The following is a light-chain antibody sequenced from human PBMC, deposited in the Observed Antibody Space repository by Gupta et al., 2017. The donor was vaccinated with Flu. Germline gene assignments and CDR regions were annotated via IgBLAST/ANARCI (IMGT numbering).Light chain of an antibody. CDR1: NLGDKY. J-gene: IGLJ1*01. V-gene: IGLV3-1*01. CDR2: KDT. CDR3: QAGDSNTGV. Sequence: SYALTQPPSVSVSPGQTASITCSGDNLGDKYASWYQQKPGQSPVLVIYKDTKRPAGIPERFSGSNSGNTATLTISGTQAMDEADYYCQAGDSNTGVFGTGTKVTVL.